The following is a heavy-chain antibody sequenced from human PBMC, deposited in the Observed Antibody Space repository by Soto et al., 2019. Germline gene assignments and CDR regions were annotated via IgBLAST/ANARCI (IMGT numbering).Heavy chain of an antibody. CDR2: TIPMFGTT. CDR3: TRCGIRYHSIGYYLGIDGMDV. D-gene: IGHD3-22*01. Sequence: QVQLVQSGAEVKKPESSVRVSCKASGGTFNSYAITWVRQAPGQGLEWMGGTIPMFGTTNYAEKFQGRVTITADESKNTAYMELSSLRSEDTAVYYCTRCGIRYHSIGYYLGIDGMDVWGQGTTVIVSS. J-gene: IGHJ6*02. V-gene: IGHV1-69*12. CDR1: GGTFNSYA.